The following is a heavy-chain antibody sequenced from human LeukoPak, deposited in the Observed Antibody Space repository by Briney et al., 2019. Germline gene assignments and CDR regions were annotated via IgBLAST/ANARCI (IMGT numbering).Heavy chain of an antibody. J-gene: IGHJ2*01. CDR3: ARGATTAPDL. Sequence: SETLSLTCTVSGGSISSYYWSWIRQPPGKWLEWIGYIYYSGNTNYNPSLKSRVTISVDTSKNQFSLKLSSVTAADTAVYYCARGATTAPDLWGRGTLVTVSS. D-gene: IGHD4-17*01. CDR2: IYYSGNT. V-gene: IGHV4-59*01. CDR1: GGSISSYY.